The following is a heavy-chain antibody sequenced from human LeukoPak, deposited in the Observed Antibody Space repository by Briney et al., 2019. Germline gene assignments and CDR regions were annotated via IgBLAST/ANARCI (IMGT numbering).Heavy chain of an antibody. J-gene: IGHJ5*02. D-gene: IGHD2-21*02. V-gene: IGHV3-64*01. Sequence: TGGSLRLSCAASGFTFSSYAMHWVRQAPGKGLEYVSAISSNGGSTYYANSVKGRFTISRDNSKNTLYLQMGSLRAEDMAVYYCARDSGGVTATPYNWFDPWGQGTLVTVSS. CDR2: ISSNGGST. CDR3: ARDSGGVTATPYNWFDP. CDR1: GFTFSSYA.